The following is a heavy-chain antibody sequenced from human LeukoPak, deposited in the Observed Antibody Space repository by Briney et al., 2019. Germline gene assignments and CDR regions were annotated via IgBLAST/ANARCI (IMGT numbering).Heavy chain of an antibody. CDR1: GGSISSSSYY. D-gene: IGHD1-26*01. Sequence: KPSETLSLTCTVSGGSISSSSYYRGWTRQPPGKGPEWIGNIYYSGTTYYNPSLKSRVTISIDTSKNQFSLKLSSVTAADTAVYYCARGPLRGSYEDYWGQGTLVTVSS. V-gene: IGHV4-39*07. CDR2: IYYSGTT. J-gene: IGHJ4*02. CDR3: ARGPLRGSYEDY.